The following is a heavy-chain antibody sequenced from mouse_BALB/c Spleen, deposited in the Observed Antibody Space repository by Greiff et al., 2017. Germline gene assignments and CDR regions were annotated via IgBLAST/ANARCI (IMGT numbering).Heavy chain of an antibody. CDR2: IWSGGST. J-gene: IGHJ3*01. CDR3: ARNARYGYDGSAY. CDR1: GFSLTSYG. D-gene: IGHD2-2*01. Sequence: QVQLKESGPGLVQPSQSLSITCTVSGFSLTSYGVHWVRQSPGKGLEWLGVIWSGGSTDYNAAFISRLSISKDNSKSQVFFKMNSLQANDTAIYYCARNARYGYDGSAYWGQGTLVTVSA. V-gene: IGHV2-2*02.